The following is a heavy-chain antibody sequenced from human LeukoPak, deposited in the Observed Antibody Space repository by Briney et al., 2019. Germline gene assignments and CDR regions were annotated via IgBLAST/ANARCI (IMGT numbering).Heavy chain of an antibody. D-gene: IGHD3-9*01. J-gene: IGHJ3*01. V-gene: IGHV3-9*01. CDR3: AKSSYDIPGHPTFDV. CDR1: GFTFDDYA. CDR2: ISWNSDKI. Sequence: TGGSLRLSCAASGFTFDDYAMHWVRQAPGKGLEWVSGISWNSDKIGYADSVKGRFTISRDNAKSSLYLQMNSLRAEDTALYYCAKSSYDIPGHPTFDVWGQGTMVTVSS.